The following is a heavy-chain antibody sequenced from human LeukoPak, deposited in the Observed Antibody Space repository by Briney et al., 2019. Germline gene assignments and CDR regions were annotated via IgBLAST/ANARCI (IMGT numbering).Heavy chain of an antibody. Sequence: SETLSLTCAVSGYSISSGYYWGWIRQPPGKGLEWIGSIYHSGSTYYNPSLKSRVTISVDTSKNQFSLKLSSVTAADTAVYYCARGGNYSYGYWGQGTLVTVSS. D-gene: IGHD4-23*01. V-gene: IGHV4-38-2*01. CDR3: ARGGNYSYGY. CDR2: IYHSGST. CDR1: GYSISSGYY. J-gene: IGHJ4*02.